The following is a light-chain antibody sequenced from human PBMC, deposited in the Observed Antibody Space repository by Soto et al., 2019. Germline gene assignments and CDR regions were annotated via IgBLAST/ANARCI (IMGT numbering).Light chain of an antibody. CDR1: QTVSSSY. CDR3: HHYGYGSDT. V-gene: IGKV3-20*01. CDR2: GAS. J-gene: IGKJ5*01. Sequence: EMVLTQSPGTLSLSPGERATLSCRASQTVSSSYLAWYQQKPGQAPRLLIYGASSRATGIPDRFSGSGSGTDFTLTISRLEPEDFAVYYCHHYGYGSDTFGQGTRLETK.